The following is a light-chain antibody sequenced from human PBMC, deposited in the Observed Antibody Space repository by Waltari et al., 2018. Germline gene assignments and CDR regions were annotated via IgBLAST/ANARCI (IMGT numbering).Light chain of an antibody. CDR2: DVS. J-gene: IGLJ2*01. CDR1: SSAIGPYAY. CDR3: SSYETSNIVV. V-gene: IGLV2-14*03. Sequence: QSALPQPASVSGSPGPSITISCTGTSSAIGPYAYVAWYQQHPGNAPKLIIYDVSGRPSGIADRFSGSKSGNTASLTISGLQADDEAFYYCSSYETSNIVVFGGGTKLTVL.